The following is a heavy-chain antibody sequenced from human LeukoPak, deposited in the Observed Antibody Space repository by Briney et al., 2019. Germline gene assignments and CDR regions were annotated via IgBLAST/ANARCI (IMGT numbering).Heavy chain of an antibody. CDR1: GFTFSSYT. D-gene: IGHD1-26*01. Sequence: RRSLRLSCAASGFTFSSYTMNWVRQAPEKGLEWVSSISSSSSYIYYADSVKGRFTISRDNAKNSLYLQMNSLRAEDTAVYYCAREEYSGTYYFDYWGQGTLVTVSS. CDR2: ISSSSSYI. J-gene: IGHJ4*02. V-gene: IGHV3-21*01. CDR3: AREEYSGTYYFDY.